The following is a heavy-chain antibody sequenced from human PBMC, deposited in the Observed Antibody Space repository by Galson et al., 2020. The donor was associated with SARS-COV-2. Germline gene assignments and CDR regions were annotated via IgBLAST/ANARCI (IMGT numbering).Heavy chain of an antibody. CDR1: GFTFSPYD. J-gene: IGHJ3*01. CDR2: ISSGSTYR. Sequence: GESLKISCAASGFTFSPYDMNWVRQAPGKGLEWVSSISSGSTYRLYADSVKGRFTVSRDNAENSLYLQMDSLSAEDTAVYYCARGYGSGWPVGTFDLWGQWTMVTVSS. V-gene: IGHV3-21*01. CDR3: ARGYGSGWPVGTFDL. D-gene: IGHD6-19*01.